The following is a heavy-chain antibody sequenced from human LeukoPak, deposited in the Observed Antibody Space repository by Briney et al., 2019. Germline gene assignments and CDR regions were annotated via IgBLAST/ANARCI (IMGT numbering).Heavy chain of an antibody. V-gene: IGHV5-51*01. CDR1: GYSFTSYW. J-gene: IGHJ3*02. CDR3: ASSLIRYNWNDGSDAFDI. CDR2: IYPVDSDT. D-gene: IGHD1-1*01. Sequence: GESLKISCKGSGYSFTSYWICWVRQMPGKGLEWMGIIYPVDSDTRSSPSFHVQVTISADKAISTAYLQWSSLKASDTAMYYCASSLIRYNWNDGSDAFDIWGQGTMVTVSS.